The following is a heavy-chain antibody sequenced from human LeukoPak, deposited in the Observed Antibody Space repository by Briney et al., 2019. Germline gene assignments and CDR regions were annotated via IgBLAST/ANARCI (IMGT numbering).Heavy chain of an antibody. CDR2: INPTGGTT. CDR1: GYSFINYY. Sequence: ASVKVSCKASGYSFINYYVHWVRQAPGQGPEWMAIINPTGGTTTYAQKFQGRVTMTRDTSTSTLYMELSSLRSEDTAVYYCARETPQGIDVWGQGTTVTVSS. CDR3: ARETPQGIDV. J-gene: IGHJ6*02. V-gene: IGHV1-46*01.